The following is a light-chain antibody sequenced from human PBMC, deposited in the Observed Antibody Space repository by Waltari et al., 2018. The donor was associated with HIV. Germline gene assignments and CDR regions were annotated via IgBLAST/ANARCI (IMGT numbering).Light chain of an antibody. J-gene: IGKJ4*01. CDR3: QQYDGSVT. CDR2: GAS. V-gene: IGKV3-20*01. CDR1: QSVSSPY. Sequence: ENVLTQSPGTLSLSPGERATLSCRASQSVSSPYFAWYQQKPGRAPRLLIYGASTRATGIPDRFSDSGSGTDFTLTISRLEPEDFAVYYCQQYDGSVTFGGGTKVEIK.